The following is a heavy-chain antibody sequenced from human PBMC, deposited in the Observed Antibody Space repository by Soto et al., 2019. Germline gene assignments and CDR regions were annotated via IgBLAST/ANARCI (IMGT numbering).Heavy chain of an antibody. CDR1: GDSISTTYY. CDR3: AKDMGYYFDF. J-gene: IGHJ4*01. Sequence: SETLSLTCTVSGDSISTTYYWSWIRQHPGKGLEWIGYIYHSGKTYYNPSLKSRLTMSVDTSKNQLSLKLNSVTAADTAVYYCAKDMGYYFDFWGHGTLVTVSS. D-gene: IGHD2-2*01. CDR2: IYHSGKT. V-gene: IGHV4-31*03.